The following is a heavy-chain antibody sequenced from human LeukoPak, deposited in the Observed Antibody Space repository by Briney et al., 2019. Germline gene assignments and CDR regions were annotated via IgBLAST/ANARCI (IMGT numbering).Heavy chain of an antibody. V-gene: IGHV3-11*01. CDR1: GFTFSDYY. CDR3: AREGATTAFDY. Sequence: GGSLRLSCAASGFTFSDYYMSWVRQAPGKGLEWVSYIRGSGSAIKYADSVKGRFTISRDNAKNTVYLQMNSLRAEDTAVYYCAREGATTAFDYWGQGTLVTVSS. J-gene: IGHJ4*02. CDR2: IRGSGSAI. D-gene: IGHD1-26*01.